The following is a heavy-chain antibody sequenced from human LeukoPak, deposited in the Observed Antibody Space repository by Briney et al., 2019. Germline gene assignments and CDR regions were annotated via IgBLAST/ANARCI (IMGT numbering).Heavy chain of an antibody. Sequence: ASVKVSCKASGHTFTSYAMNWVRQAPGQGLEWMGWINTNTGNPTYAQGFTGRFVFSLDTSVSTAYLQISSLKAEDTAVYYCARDWVSSGWPRHFDYWGQGTLVTVSS. J-gene: IGHJ4*02. V-gene: IGHV7-4-1*02. D-gene: IGHD6-19*01. CDR3: ARDWVSSGWPRHFDY. CDR1: GHTFTSYA. CDR2: INTNTGNP.